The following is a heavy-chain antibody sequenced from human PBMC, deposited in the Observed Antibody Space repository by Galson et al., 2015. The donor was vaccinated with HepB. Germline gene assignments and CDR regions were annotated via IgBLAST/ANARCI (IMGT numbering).Heavy chain of an antibody. CDR1: GYTFTDYY. J-gene: IGHJ3*02. CDR2: VDPEDGET. CDR3: AKGQDYYDSSGYPRDAFDI. D-gene: IGHD3-22*01. Sequence: VKVSCKVSGYTFTDYYMHWVQQAPGKGLEWMGLVDPEDGETIYAEKFQGRVTITADTSTDTAYMELSSLRSEDTAVYYCAKGQDYYDSSGYPRDAFDIWGQGTMVTVSS. V-gene: IGHV1-69-2*01.